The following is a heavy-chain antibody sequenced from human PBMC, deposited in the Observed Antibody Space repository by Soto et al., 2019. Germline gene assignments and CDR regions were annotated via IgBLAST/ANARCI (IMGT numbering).Heavy chain of an antibody. CDR3: ESGIQLRLRRTNNGESG. V-gene: IGHV1-69*12. Sequence: QVQLVQSGAEVKKPESSVKVSCKAPGGTFSTYAISWVRQAPGQGLEWMGGIIPMFGTANYAQRFQDRVTITEDESTNTGYMELSSRRAEDTAVYFCESGIQLRLRRTNNGESGWGQGPLVTVSS. CDR1: GGTFSTYA. CDR2: IIPMFGTA. J-gene: IGHJ4*02. D-gene: IGHD5-12*01.